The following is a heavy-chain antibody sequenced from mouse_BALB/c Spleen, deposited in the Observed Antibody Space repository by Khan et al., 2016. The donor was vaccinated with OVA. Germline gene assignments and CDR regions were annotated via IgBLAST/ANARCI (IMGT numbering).Heavy chain of an antibody. CDR3: ARIDGSDFDD. J-gene: IGHJ2*01. CDR1: VYSFTGYF. Sequence: EVQLQQSGPELVKHGASVKLSCMSSVYSFTGYFIHWVMQSHGKSLEWIGRINPHIGETFYNQKFRGKATLTVDESSSTAHMELRSLASEDSAVYFCARIDGSDFDDWGQGTTLTVSS. V-gene: IGHV1-20*02. D-gene: IGHD1-1*01. CDR2: INPHIGET.